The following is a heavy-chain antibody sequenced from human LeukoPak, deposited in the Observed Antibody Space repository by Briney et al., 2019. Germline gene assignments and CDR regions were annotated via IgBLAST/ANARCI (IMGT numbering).Heavy chain of an antibody. V-gene: IGHV3-30-3*01. J-gene: IGHJ4*02. CDR1: GFTFSSYA. Sequence: GGSLRLSCAASGFTFSSYAMHWVRQAPGKGLEWVAVISYDGSNKYYADSVKGRFTISRDNAKNSLFLQMNSLRAEDTAVYYCASGGTVSNFDYWGQGTLVTVSS. D-gene: IGHD1-7*01. CDR3: ASGGTVSNFDY. CDR2: ISYDGSNK.